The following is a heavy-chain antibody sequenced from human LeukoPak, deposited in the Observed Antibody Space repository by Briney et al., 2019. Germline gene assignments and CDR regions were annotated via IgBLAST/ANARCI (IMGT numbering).Heavy chain of an antibody. CDR2: IYHSGST. Sequence: SETLSLTCAVYGGSFSGYYWSWIRQPPGKGLEWIGEIYHSGSTNYNPSLKSRVTISVDKSKNQFSLKLSSVTAADTAVYYCARGYYDSSGYPLWGDYWGQGTLVTVSS. V-gene: IGHV4-34*01. CDR3: ARGYYDSSGYPLWGDY. J-gene: IGHJ4*02. D-gene: IGHD3-22*01. CDR1: GGSFSGYY.